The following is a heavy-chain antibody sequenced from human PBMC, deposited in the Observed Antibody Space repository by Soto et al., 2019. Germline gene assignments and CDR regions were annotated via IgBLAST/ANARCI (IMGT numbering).Heavy chain of an antibody. Sequence: SETLSLTCTVPGGSISSGGYYWSWIRQHPGKGLEWIGYIYYGGSTYYNPSLKSRATISGDTSKNQFSLKLSSVTAADTAVYYCARGGYYYENSGQNAYDYWGQGILVTVS. CDR2: IYYGGST. CDR3: ARGGYYYENSGQNAYDY. V-gene: IGHV4-31*03. D-gene: IGHD3-22*01. J-gene: IGHJ4*01. CDR1: GGSISSGGYY.